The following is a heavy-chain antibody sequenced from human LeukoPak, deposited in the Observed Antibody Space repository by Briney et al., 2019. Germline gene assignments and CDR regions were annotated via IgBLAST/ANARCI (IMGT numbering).Heavy chain of an antibody. J-gene: IGHJ4*02. CDR1: GFTFRDYA. Sequence: GGSLRLSCTASGFTFRDYAMSWVRPAPGKGLGWASGISGSGGSIRYAGSVKGPFIIYRDNSKNTLYLPMNRLGAGDTAVYYWGKGGDGYNYYFDYWGQETLVTVSS. CDR3: GKGGDGYNYYFDY. V-gene: IGHV3-23*01. CDR2: ISGSGGSI. D-gene: IGHD5-24*01.